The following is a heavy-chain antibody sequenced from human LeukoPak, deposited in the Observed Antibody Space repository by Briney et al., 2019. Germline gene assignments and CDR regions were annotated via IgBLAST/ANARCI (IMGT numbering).Heavy chain of an antibody. CDR3: ARDLVYYDSSLDAFDI. Sequence: KPGGSLRLSCAASGFTFSDYYMSWIRQAPGKGLEWVSYISSSGSTIYYADSVKGRFTISRDNAKNSLYLQMNSLRAEDTAVYYCARDLVYYDSSLDAFDIWGQGTMVTVSS. CDR1: GFTFSDYY. J-gene: IGHJ3*02. CDR2: ISSSGSTI. D-gene: IGHD3-22*01. V-gene: IGHV3-11*01.